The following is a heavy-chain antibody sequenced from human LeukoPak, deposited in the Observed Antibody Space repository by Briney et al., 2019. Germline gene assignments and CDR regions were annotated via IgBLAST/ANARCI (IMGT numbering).Heavy chain of an antibody. CDR2: IYHSGST. J-gene: IGHJ4*02. CDR3: ARHKARGGSYYFDY. Sequence: SETLSLTCTVSGGSISSNNWWSWVRQPPGKGLEWIGEIYHSGSTNYNPSLESRVTISVDTSKNQFSLKLSSVTAADTAVYYCARHKARGGSYYFDYWGQGTLVTVSS. V-gene: IGHV4-4*02. D-gene: IGHD3-10*01. CDR1: GGSISSNNW.